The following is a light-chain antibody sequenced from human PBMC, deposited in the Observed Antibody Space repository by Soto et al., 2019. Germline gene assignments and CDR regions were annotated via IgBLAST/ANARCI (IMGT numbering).Light chain of an antibody. CDR2: KAS. Sequence: DIQLTQSPSSLSESVGDRATITCRASPGASRWLAWYQQKPGKAPKLLIYKASSLESGVPSRFSGSGSGTEFTLTISSLQPDDFATYYCQQYNSYSTFGQGTKVDIK. CDR1: PGASRW. J-gene: IGKJ1*01. V-gene: IGKV1-5*03. CDR3: QQYNSYST.